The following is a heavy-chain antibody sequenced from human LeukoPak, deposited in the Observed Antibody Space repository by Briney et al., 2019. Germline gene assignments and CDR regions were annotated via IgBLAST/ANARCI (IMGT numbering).Heavy chain of an antibody. CDR1: GFTFSSYW. J-gene: IGHJ4*02. CDR3: ASTGIAPPSDY. CDR2: IKQDGSEK. D-gene: IGHD6-13*01. Sequence: GGSLRLSCAASGFTFSSYWMSWVRQAPGKGLEWVANIKQDGSEKYYVDSVKGRFTISRDNAKNSLYLQMNSLRAEDTAVYYCASTGIAPPSDYWGQGTLVTVSS. V-gene: IGHV3-7*01.